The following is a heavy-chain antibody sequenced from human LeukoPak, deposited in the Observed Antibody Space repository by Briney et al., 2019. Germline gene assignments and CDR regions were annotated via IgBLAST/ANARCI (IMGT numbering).Heavy chain of an antibody. D-gene: IGHD3-10*01. CDR3: TTGIRGD. CDR2: IASKTDGGAT. J-gene: IGHJ4*02. CDR1: GLTVTNAW. V-gene: IGHV3-15*07. Sequence: GGSLRLSCSASGLTVTNAWMNWVRQAPGEGLDWVGRIASKTDGGATDYAAPVKGRFTILRDDSKNTLNLQMNSLKTEDTAVYYCTTGIRGDWGQGTLVTVSS.